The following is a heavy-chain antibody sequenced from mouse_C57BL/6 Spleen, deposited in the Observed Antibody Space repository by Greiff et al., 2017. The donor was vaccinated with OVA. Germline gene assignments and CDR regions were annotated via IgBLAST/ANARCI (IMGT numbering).Heavy chain of an antibody. J-gene: IGHJ3*01. Sequence: QVQLQQPGAELVKPGASVKVSCKASGYTFTSYWMHWVKQRPGQGLEWIGRIHPSDSDTNYNQKFKGKATLTVDKSSSTAYMQLSSLTSEDSAVYYCAIDGEYGYLAWFAYWGQGTLVTVSA. D-gene: IGHD2-2*01. CDR2: IHPSDSDT. V-gene: IGHV1-74*01. CDR3: AIDGEYGYLAWFAY. CDR1: GYTFTSYW.